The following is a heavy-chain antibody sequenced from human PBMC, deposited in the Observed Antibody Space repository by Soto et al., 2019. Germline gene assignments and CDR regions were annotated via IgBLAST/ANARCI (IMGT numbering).Heavy chain of an antibody. CDR3: AKASSAWYGSKNYYFDS. CDR1: GFTFSDYA. V-gene: IGHV3-23*01. CDR2: ISATGGTT. D-gene: IGHD6-19*01. Sequence: EVQLLESGGGLVQPGGSLRLSCVVSGFTFSDYAMDWVRQAPGKGLEWVSEISATGGTTNYADSVKGRYTISRDNSKNTLHLQLTNLRAADTAMYYCAKASSAWYGSKNYYFDSWGQGTLVTVSS. J-gene: IGHJ4*02.